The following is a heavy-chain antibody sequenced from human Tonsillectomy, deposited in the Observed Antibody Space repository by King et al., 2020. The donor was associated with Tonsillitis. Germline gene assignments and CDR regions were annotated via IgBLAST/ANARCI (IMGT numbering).Heavy chain of an antibody. CDR2: IYRCGDT. CDR1: GGSISSSNW. CDR3: ARVGYSCSLDY. D-gene: IGHD5-18*01. J-gene: IGHJ4*02. Sequence: VQLQESGPGLVKPSGTLSLTCAVSGGSISSSNWWSWVRQPPGKGLEWNGEIYRCGDTNYNPSLKSRVTISLDKSKNQFSLKLSSVTAADTAVYYCARVGYSCSLDYWGQGTLVTVSS. V-gene: IGHV4-4*02.